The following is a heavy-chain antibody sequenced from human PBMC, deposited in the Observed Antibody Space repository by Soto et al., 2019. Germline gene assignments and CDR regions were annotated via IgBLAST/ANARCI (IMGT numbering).Heavy chain of an antibody. V-gene: IGHV1-69*01. J-gene: IGHJ6*02. Sequence: QVQLVQSGPEVKKTGTSVKVSCKASGGTFSSRAISWVRQAPGQGLEWIGGIIPAFGRVNYAEKFQDRVTITADDSTGTVYMELSSLRSEDTALYYCANSRGGTFLGYHGMDIWGQGTTVSVSS. D-gene: IGHD3-16*01. CDR3: ANSRGGTFLGYHGMDI. CDR1: GGTFSSRA. CDR2: IIPAFGRV.